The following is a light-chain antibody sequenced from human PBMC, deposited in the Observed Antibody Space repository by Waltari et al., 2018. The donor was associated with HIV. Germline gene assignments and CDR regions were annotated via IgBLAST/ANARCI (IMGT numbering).Light chain of an antibody. J-gene: IGLJ3*02. V-gene: IGLV2-23*02. CDR2: EVS. CDR1: SSVVGRYNL. Sequence: QSALTQPASVSGSPGQSITISCTGTSSVVGRYNLVSWYQQPPGKAPKLMIYEVSKRPSGVSNRFSGSKSGNTASLTISGLQAEDEADYYCCSYAGSSTWVFGGGTKLTVL. CDR3: CSYAGSSTWV.